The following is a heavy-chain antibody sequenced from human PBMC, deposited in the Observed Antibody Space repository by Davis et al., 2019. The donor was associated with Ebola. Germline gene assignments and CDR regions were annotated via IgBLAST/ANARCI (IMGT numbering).Heavy chain of an antibody. D-gene: IGHD3-10*01. J-gene: IGHJ5*02. Sequence: GESLKISCAASGFTFSSYWVSWVRQAPGKGLEWVANIKQDGSEKYYVDSVKGRFTISRDNAKNSLYLQMNSLRAEDTAVYYCAKRAGTWGQGTLVTVSS. CDR2: IKQDGSEK. V-gene: IGHV3-7*01. CDR3: AKRAGT. CDR1: GFTFSSYW.